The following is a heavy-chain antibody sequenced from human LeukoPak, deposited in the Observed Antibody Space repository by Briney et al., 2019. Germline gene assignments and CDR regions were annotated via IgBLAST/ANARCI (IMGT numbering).Heavy chain of an antibody. CDR3: ASDRSSWNPGAPY. Sequence: SETLSLTCTISGDSISSGNYYWGWIRQPPGKGLEWIGNLYCSGTTYYNPSFKSRVTISVDTSKNQFSLKLSSVTAADTAVYYCASDRSSWNPGAPYWGQGTLVTVSS. CDR1: GDSISSGNYY. D-gene: IGHD6-13*01. CDR2: LYCSGTT. J-gene: IGHJ4*02. V-gene: IGHV4-39*01.